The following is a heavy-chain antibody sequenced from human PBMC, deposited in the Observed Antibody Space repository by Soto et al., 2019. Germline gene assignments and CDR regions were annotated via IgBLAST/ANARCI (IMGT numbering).Heavy chain of an antibody. V-gene: IGHV2-5*02. CDR3: AHNLDLELHVPRDWFDP. CDR1: GFSLSTSGVG. D-gene: IGHD1-7*01. Sequence: QITLKESGPTLVKPTQTLTLTCTFSGFSLSTSGVGVGWIRQPPGKALEWLALIYWDDDKRYSPSLKSRLTITKDTSKNQVVLTMTNMDPVDTATYYCAHNLDLELHVPRDWFDPWGQGTLVTVSS. J-gene: IGHJ5*02. CDR2: IYWDDDK.